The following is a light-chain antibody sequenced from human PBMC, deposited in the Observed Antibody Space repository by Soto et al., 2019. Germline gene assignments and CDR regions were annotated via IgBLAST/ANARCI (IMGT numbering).Light chain of an antibody. Sequence: EIVLTQSPGTLSLSPGERATLSCRVSQSVSSSYLAWYQQKPGQAPRLLIYGASSRATGIADRFSGSGSGTDFTVTISRLEPEDFAVYYCQQYGSSLRTFGQGTKVEIK. CDR2: GAS. CDR3: QQYGSSLRT. J-gene: IGKJ1*01. V-gene: IGKV3-20*01. CDR1: QSVSSSY.